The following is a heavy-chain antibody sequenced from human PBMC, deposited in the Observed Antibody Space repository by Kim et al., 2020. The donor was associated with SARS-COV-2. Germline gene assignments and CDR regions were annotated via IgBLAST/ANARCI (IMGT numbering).Heavy chain of an antibody. Sequence: YAASVKGRLTISRDDSTSIVYLQVNSRRTEDTAVYYCATYMSASWTGFDVWGQGTMVTVSS. V-gene: IGHV3-49*02. D-gene: IGHD3-10*01. J-gene: IGHJ3*01. CDR3: ATYMSASWTGFDV.